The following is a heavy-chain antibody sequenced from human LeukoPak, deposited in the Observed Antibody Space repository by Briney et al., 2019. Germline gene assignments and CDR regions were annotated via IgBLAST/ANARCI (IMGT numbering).Heavy chain of an antibody. CDR2: TNPISGYT. CDR1: GYIFTDYD. D-gene: IGHD6-13*01. Sequence: ASVKVSCKASGYIFTDYDINWVRQATGQGLEWMGWTNPISGYTGSAQKFQGRVTMTRDTSISTAYLELSSLRSDDTAGYYCARGNRLYSSSWSSLPFDIWGQGTMVTVSS. J-gene: IGHJ3*02. V-gene: IGHV1-8*01. CDR3: ARGNRLYSSSWSSLPFDI.